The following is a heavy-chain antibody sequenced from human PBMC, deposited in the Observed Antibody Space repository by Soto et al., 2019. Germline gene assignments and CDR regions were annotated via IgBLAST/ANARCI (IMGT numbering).Heavy chain of an antibody. CDR3: ARHSMNYQLLSSPPYYYYGMDV. CDR2: IYYSGST. D-gene: IGHD2-2*01. J-gene: IGHJ6*02. CDR1: GDSIINGINY. Sequence: ETLSLTCSVSGDSIINGINYWTWIRQPPGKGLEWIGSIYYSGSTYYNPSLKSRVTISVDTSKNQFSLKLSSVTAADTAVYYCARHSMNYQLLSSPPYYYYGMDVWGQGTTVTVSS. V-gene: IGHV4-39*01.